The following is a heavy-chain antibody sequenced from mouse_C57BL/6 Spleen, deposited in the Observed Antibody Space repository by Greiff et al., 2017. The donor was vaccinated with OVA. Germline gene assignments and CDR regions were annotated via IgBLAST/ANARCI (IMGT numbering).Heavy chain of an antibody. Sequence: QVQLQQPGAELVMPGASVKLSCTASGYPFTSYWMHWVKQRPGQGLEWIGETDPSDSYPNYNQKCNVKSTWTVDKSSSTADMQLSSLTSEDAAVYYCARSSSSGLFAYWGQGTLVTVSA. CDR2: TDPSDSYP. D-gene: IGHD3-2*02. V-gene: IGHV1-69*01. CDR3: ARSSSSGLFAY. CDR1: GYPFTSYW. J-gene: IGHJ3*01.